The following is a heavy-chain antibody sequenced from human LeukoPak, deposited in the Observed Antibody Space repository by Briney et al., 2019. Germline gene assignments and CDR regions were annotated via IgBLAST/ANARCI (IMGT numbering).Heavy chain of an antibody. V-gene: IGHV4-59*08. D-gene: IGHD3-16*02. CDR2: IYYSGST. CDR1: GGSISSYY. J-gene: IGHJ3*02. Sequence: PSETLSLTCTVSGGSISSYYWSWIRQPPGKGLEWIGYIYYSGSTNYNPSLKSRVTISVDTSKNQFSLKLSSVTAADTAVYYCARRNMITFGGVIASDAFDIWGQGTMVTVSS. CDR3: ARRNMITFGGVIASDAFDI.